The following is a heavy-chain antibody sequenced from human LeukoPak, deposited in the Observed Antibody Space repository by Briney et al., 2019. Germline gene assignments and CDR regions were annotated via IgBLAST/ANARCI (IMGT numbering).Heavy chain of an antibody. J-gene: IGHJ6*02. V-gene: IGHV3-21*01. CDR3: ATARATVTYRRGSYYYGMDV. Sequence: GGSLRLSCAASGFTFSSYSMNWVRQAPGKGLEWVSSISSSSSYIYYADSVKGRFTISRDNAKNSLYLQMNSLRAEDTAVYYCATARATVTYRRGSYYYGMDVWGQGTTVTVSS. CDR1: GFTFSSYS. D-gene: IGHD4-17*01. CDR2: ISSSSSYI.